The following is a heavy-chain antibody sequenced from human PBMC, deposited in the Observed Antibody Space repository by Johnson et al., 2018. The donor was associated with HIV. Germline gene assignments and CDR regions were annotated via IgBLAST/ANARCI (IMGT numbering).Heavy chain of an antibody. V-gene: IGHV3-15*01. CDR3: AREPHNFWSPDAFDI. D-gene: IGHD3-3*01. Sequence: EVQLVESGGGVVQPGRSLRLSCAASGFTFSNAWMTWVRQAPGKGLEWVGRIKGKTDGGTTDYAAPVKGRFTISRSESKNTLYLQMNSLKTEDTAVYYCAREPHNFWSPDAFDIWGQGTMVTVSS. J-gene: IGHJ3*02. CDR1: GFTFSNAW. CDR2: IKGKTDGGTT.